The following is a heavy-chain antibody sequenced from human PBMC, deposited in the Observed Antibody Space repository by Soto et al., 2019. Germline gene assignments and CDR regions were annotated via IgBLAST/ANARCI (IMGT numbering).Heavy chain of an antibody. D-gene: IGHD2-15*01. CDR1: GFTYSNFQ. V-gene: IGHV3-64D*06. Sequence: PAASLRPSYLPSGFTYSNFQCVRLRPAPGLGLEYISASTSPGHITYYAVHVKGRFTAIRDNSKNTLSLQMSSLRGDETAMYYCVKDVVFWPWGQGTLGTVSS. CDR2: STSPGHIT. J-gene: IGHJ4*02. CDR3: VKDVVFWP.